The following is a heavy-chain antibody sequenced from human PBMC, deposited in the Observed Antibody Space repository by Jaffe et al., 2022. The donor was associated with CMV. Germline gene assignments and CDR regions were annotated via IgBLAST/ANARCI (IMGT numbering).Heavy chain of an antibody. CDR1: GFTFDDYA. CDR2: ISWNSGSI. V-gene: IGHV3-9*01. J-gene: IGHJ6*02. D-gene: IGHD3-10*01. Sequence: EVQLVESGGGLVQPGRSLRLSCAASGFTFDDYAMHWVRQAPGKGLEWVSGISWNSGSIGYADSVKGRFTISRDNAKNSLYLQMNSLRAEDTALYYCASAWFGDGGYGMDVWGQGTTVTVSS. CDR3: ASAWFGDGGYGMDV.